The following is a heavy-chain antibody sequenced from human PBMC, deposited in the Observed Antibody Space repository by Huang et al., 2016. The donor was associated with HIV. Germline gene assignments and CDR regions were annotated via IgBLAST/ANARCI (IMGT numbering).Heavy chain of an antibody. Sequence: QVRLQQWGAGLLKPSETLSLTCAVYGGSFSGYQWTWIRQSPGKGLEWIGEINHSGSANYNPSLKTSLTVADTSVYFCARGVRFCRGGDCFPTHFQHWSQG. CDR2: INHSGSA. CDR3: H. CDR1: GGSFSGYQ. V-gene: IGHV4-34*02. J-gene: IGHJ1*01. D-gene: IGHD2-21*02.